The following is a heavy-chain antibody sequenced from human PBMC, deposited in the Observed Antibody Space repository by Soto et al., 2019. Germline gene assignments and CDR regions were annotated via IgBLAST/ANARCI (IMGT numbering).Heavy chain of an antibody. J-gene: IGHJ4*02. CDR1: GFTFSSYA. CDR2: ISGSGGST. CDR3: AKRGRVLRYFDWSSFDY. D-gene: IGHD3-9*01. Sequence: EVQLLESGGGLVQPGGSLRLSCAASGFTFSSYAMSWVRQAPGKGLEWVSAISGSGGSTYYADSVNGRFTISRDNSKNTLYLQMSSLRAEDTAVYYCAKRGRVLRYFDWSSFDYWGQGTLVSVSS. V-gene: IGHV3-23*01.